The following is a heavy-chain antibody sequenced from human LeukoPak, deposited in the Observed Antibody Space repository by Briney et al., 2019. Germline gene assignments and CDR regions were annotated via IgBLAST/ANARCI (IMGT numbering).Heavy chain of an antibody. J-gene: IGHJ5*02. V-gene: IGHV1-2*04. D-gene: IGHD3-10*01. CDR1: GYTFTGYY. CDR3: ARGTSGSYYNWFDP. CDR2: INPNSGGT. Sequence: ASVKVSYKASGYTFTGYYMHCVRQAPGQGLEWMGWINPNSGGTNYAQKFQGWVTMTRDTSISTAYMELSRLRSDDTAVYYCARGTSGSYYNWFDPWGQGTLVTVSS.